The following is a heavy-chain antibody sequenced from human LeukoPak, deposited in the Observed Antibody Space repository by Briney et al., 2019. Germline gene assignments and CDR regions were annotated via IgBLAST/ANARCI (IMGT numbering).Heavy chain of an antibody. J-gene: IGHJ4*02. CDR3: ARIGYSSSSTDY. V-gene: IGHV3-7*01. D-gene: IGHD6-6*01. CDR2: IKQDGSVK. CDR1: GFTFSSYW. Sequence: GGSLRLSCAASGFTFSSYWMSWVRQAPGKGLEWVANIKQDGSVKYYMDSVTGRFTISRDNAKNSLYLQMDSLTAEDTAVYYCARIGYSSSSTDYWGQGTLVTVSS.